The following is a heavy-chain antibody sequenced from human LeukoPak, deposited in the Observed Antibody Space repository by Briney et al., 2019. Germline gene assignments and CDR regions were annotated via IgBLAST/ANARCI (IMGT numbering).Heavy chain of an antibody. D-gene: IGHD1-26*01. J-gene: IGHJ4*02. CDR2: ISSGGSTI. CDR3: VKEGGHQIPFDY. Sequence: GGSLRLSCAASGFTFSSFEMKWVRQAPGKGLEWVSYISSGGSTIYYADSVKGRFTISRDNSKNTLYLQMNSLRAEDTATYYCVKEGGHQIPFDYWGQGTLVTVSS. CDR1: GFTFSSFE. V-gene: IGHV3-48*03.